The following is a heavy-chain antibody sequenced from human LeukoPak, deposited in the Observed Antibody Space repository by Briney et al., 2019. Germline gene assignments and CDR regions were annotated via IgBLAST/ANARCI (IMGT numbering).Heavy chain of an antibody. D-gene: IGHD2-2*01. J-gene: IGHJ6*03. Sequence: GGPLRLSFPASGFTLSTYGMHWVRQAPGKGLEWVAFIGYDGSNKWYAGSVKGRFTISRDNSKNTLYLQMNSLRAEDTAVYYCAKDPGYQPPGYYMDVWGKGTTVTVSS. CDR3: AKDPGYQPPGYYMDV. CDR1: GFTLSTYG. V-gene: IGHV3-30*02. CDR2: IGYDGSNK.